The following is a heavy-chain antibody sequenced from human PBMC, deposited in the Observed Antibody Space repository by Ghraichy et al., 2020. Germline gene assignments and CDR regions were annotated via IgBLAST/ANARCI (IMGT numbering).Heavy chain of an antibody. CDR2: IYFIGST. CDR3: ARVPQFQRWLQSHFDY. J-gene: IGHJ4*02. Sequence: SETLSLTCTVSGGSISSGSYYWGWIRQPPGKGLKWIGSIYFIGSTYYNPSLKSRVTISVDTSMNQFSLKLSSVTAADTAVYYCARVPQFQRWLQSHFDYWGQGTLVTVSS. D-gene: IGHD5-24*01. V-gene: IGHV4-39*01. CDR1: GGSISSGSYY.